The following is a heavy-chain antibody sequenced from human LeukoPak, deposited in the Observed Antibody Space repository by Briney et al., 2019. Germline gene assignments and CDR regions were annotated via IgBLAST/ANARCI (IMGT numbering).Heavy chain of an antibody. D-gene: IGHD1-26*01. V-gene: IGHV3-15*01. CDR3: TSPHNGSYKEPFYFYGRDV. J-gene: IGHJ6*02. Sequence: GGSLRLSCETSGFIFSNAWMNWVRQAPGEGLEWVGRIKRKTDGGTTDYAVPVKDRFTISRDDSKNTLYLQMNSLKTEDTAVYYCTSPHNGSYKEPFYFYGRDVWGQGTTVTVSS. CDR1: GFIFSNAW. CDR2: IKRKTDGGTT.